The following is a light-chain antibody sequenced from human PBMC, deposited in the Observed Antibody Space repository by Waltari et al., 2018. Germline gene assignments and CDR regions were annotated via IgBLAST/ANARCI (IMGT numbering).Light chain of an antibody. J-gene: IGLJ3*02. CDR3: QVWESGGELRV. V-gene: IGLV3-21*01. CDR2: YDS. CDR1: HVGSNT. Sequence: SSVLTQPPSVSVAPGQTASITCWGDHVGSNTVPLYQQKPGQSPLLVIYYDSDRPSGIPERFSGSNSGNTATLTISRVEAGDEADYCCQVWESGGELRVFGGGTKLTVL.